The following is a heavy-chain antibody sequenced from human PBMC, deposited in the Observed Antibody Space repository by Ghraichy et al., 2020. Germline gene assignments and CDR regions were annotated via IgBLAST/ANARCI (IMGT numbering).Heavy chain of an antibody. V-gene: IGHV4-34*01. J-gene: IGHJ6*03. Sequence: SQTLSLTCAVYGGSFSGYYWSWIRQPPGKGLEWIGEINHSGSTNYNPSLKSRVTISVDTSKNQFSLKLSSVTAADTAVYYCARGQTLYYYYYMDVWGKGTTVTVSS. CDR1: GGSFSGYY. CDR3: ARGQTLYYYYYMDV. CDR2: INHSGST.